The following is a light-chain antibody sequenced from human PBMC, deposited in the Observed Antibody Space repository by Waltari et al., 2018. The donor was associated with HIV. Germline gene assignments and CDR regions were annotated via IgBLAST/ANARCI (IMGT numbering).Light chain of an antibody. Sequence: QSALTQPRSVSGSPGQSVTISCTGTSGGFSNYNYVSWYQQHPGKAPKLIIYDVLKRPSGVPDRFSDSKSGNTASLTISGLQADDEADYYCCSYGGTWTNVVFGGGTELTVL. J-gene: IGLJ2*01. CDR2: DVL. V-gene: IGLV2-11*01. CDR1: SGGFSNYNY. CDR3: CSYGGTWTNVV.